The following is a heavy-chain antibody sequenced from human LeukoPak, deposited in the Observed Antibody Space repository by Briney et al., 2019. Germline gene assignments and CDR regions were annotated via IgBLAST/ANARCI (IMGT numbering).Heavy chain of an antibody. CDR3: AKFPESYYYMDV. V-gene: IGHV3-33*06. CDR2: IWNDGSNK. Sequence: PGGSLRLSCAVSGVIFSNYGMYWVRQAPDKRLEWVAVIWNDGSNKYYADSVKGRFTISRDNSKNTLYLQMNSLRAEDTAIYYCAKFPESYYYMDVWGKGTTVTVSS. J-gene: IGHJ6*03. CDR1: GVIFSNYG.